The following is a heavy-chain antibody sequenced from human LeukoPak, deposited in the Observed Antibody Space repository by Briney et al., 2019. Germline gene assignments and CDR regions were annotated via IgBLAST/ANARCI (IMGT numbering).Heavy chain of an antibody. J-gene: IGHJ5*02. Sequence: ASVKVSCKASGYTFTGYYMHWVRQAPGQGLEWMGWINPNSGGTNYAQKFQGWVTMTRDTSISTAYMELSRLRSDDTAVYYCARDRYYGSGSYSNWFDPWGQGTLVTVSS. CDR2: INPNSGGT. D-gene: IGHD3-10*01. CDR1: GYTFTGYY. V-gene: IGHV1-2*04. CDR3: ARDRYYGSGSYSNWFDP.